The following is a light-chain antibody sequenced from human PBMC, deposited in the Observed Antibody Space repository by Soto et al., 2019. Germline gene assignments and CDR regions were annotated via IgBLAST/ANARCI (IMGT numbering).Light chain of an antibody. CDR3: HQYGSSPT. CDR2: GAS. Sequence: EIVLTQSPGTLSLSPGERATLSCRASQSVSITYLTWYQHKPGQAPRLLIYGASSRATGIPDRFSASGSGTDFTLTISRLEPEDFAVYYCHQYGSSPTFGQGTKVDIK. J-gene: IGKJ1*01. CDR1: QSVSITY. V-gene: IGKV3-20*01.